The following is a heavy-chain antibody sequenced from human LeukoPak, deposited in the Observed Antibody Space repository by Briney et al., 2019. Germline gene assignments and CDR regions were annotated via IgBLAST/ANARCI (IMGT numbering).Heavy chain of an antibody. J-gene: IGHJ4*02. CDR2: LVYDARSD. CDR3: ARDLSAAFDF. CDR1: GFTVSSNY. D-gene: IGHD6-19*01. V-gene: IGHV3-33*08. Sequence: GGSLRLSCAASGFTVSSNYMNWVRQAPGKGLEWVARLVYDARSDYANSVKGRFSISRDDSKNTLFLDMSNLRVEDTALYYCARDLSAAFDFWGQGVLVTVSS.